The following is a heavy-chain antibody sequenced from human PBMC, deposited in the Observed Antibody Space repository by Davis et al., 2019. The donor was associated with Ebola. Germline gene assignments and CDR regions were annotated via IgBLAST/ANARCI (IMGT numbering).Heavy chain of an antibody. CDR3: ARSRSPDY. D-gene: IGHD3-10*01. V-gene: IGHV3-7*03. Sequence: PGGSLRLSCVVSGFDFDNSWMTWVRQAPGKGLEWVANMGGDGSLKNYVDSVKGRFTISRDNSKNTVSLQMNSLRGEDTAIYFCARSRSPDYWDQGTLVTVSS. CDR2: MGGDGSLK. J-gene: IGHJ4*02. CDR1: GFDFDNSW.